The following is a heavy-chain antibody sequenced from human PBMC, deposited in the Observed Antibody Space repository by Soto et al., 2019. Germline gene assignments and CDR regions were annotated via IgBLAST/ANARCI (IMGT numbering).Heavy chain of an antibody. CDR3: ANSISIFDAFDF. V-gene: IGHV3-33*06. J-gene: IGHJ3*01. D-gene: IGHD3-9*01. CDR1: GFTFSSYG. Sequence: GGSLRLSCAASGFTFSSYGMHWVRQAPGKGLEWVAVIWYDGSNKCYADSVKGRFTISRDNSKNTLYLQMNSLRAEDTAVYYCANSISIFDAFDFWGQGTRVTVSS. CDR2: IWYDGSNK.